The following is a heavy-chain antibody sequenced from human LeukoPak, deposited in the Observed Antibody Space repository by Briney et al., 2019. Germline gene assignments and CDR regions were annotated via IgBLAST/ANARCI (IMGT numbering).Heavy chain of an antibody. CDR2: RYYSGST. CDR3: ARGWSGYSYGYFDY. Sequence: SETLALTCTVSGGSISSGSYYWSWIRQPPGKGLEWIGYRYYSGSTNYNPSLKSRVTISVDTSKNQFSLKLNSVTAADTAVYYCARGWSGYSYGYFDYWGQGTLVTVSS. J-gene: IGHJ4*02. CDR1: GGSISSGSYY. D-gene: IGHD5-18*01. V-gene: IGHV4-61*01.